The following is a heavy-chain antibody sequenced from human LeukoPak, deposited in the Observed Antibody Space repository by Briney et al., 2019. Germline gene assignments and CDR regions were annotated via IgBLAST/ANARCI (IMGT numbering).Heavy chain of an antibody. CDR3: ARATWGYYYFYYMDV. V-gene: IGHV3-74*01. CDR1: GFTFSSYW. CDR2: INGDGSST. Sequence: GGSLRLSCAASGFTFSSYWMHWVRQAPGKGLVCVSRINGDGSSTTYADSVKGRFTISRDNAKNTLYLQMNSLRAEDTAVYYCARATWGYYYFYYMDVWGKGTTVTVSS. J-gene: IGHJ6*03. D-gene: IGHD7-27*01.